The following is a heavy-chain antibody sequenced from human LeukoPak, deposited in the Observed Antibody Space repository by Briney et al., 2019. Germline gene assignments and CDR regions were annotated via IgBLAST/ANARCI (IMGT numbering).Heavy chain of an antibody. D-gene: IGHD3-9*01. J-gene: IGHJ3*02. V-gene: IGHV4-61*02. CDR3: ARDAVRYFDWLLHQHAFDI. Sequence: SQTLSLTCTVSGGSISSGSYYWSWIRQPAGKGLEWIGRIYTSGSTNYNPSLKSRVTISVDTSKNQFSLNLSSVTAADTAVYYCARDAVRYFDWLLHQHAFDIWGQGTMVTVSS. CDR1: GGSISSGSYY. CDR2: IYTSGST.